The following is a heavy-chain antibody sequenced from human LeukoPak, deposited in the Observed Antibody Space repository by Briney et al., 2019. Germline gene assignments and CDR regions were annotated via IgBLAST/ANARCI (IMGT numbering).Heavy chain of an antibody. CDR1: GFTFSSYS. Sequence: GGSLRLSCAASGFTFSSYSMNWVRQAPGKGLEWVSSISSSSSYIYYADSVKGRFTISRDNAKNSLYLQMNSLTAEDTAVYYCAKDKPGAFEIWGQGTMVTVSS. CDR2: ISSSSSYI. J-gene: IGHJ3*02. CDR3: AKDKPGAFEI. V-gene: IGHV3-21*01.